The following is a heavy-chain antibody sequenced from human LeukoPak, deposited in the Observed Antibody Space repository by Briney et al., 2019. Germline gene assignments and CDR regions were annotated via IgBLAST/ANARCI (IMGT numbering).Heavy chain of an antibody. CDR2: IYFSGSA. Sequence: SETLSLTCTVSGGSISSTSYYWDWIRQPPGKGLEWIGSIYFSGSAYYNPSLESRVTISVDTSNNQFSLKLTSVTAADTAVYYCARHSTVTTIDFWGQGTLVTASS. D-gene: IGHD4-17*01. J-gene: IGHJ4*02. V-gene: IGHV4-39*01. CDR1: GGSISSTSYY. CDR3: ARHSTVTTIDF.